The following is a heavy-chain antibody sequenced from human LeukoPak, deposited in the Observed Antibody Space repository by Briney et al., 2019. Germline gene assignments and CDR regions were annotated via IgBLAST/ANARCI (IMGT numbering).Heavy chain of an antibody. CDR3: ARRRRTMNWFDP. CDR2: MYHSGST. D-gene: IGHD4/OR15-4a*01. J-gene: IGHJ5*02. V-gene: IGHV4-38-2*02. Sequence: SETLSLTCTVSGYSISSGHYWGWIRQPPGKGLEWIGSMYHSGSTYYNPPLKSRVTISVDTSKNQFSLKLSSVTAADTAVYYCARRRRTMNWFDPWGQGTLVTVSS. CDR1: GYSISSGHY.